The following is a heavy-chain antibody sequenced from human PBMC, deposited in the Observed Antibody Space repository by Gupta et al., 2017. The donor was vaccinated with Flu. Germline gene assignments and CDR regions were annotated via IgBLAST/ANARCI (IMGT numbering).Heavy chain of an antibody. J-gene: IGHJ4*02. CDR1: GFTFSSNG. V-gene: IGHV3-33*03. CDR3: AKSLYCAGGGCYSPADH. D-gene: IGHD2-8*02. Sequence: VKLVESGGTEVQPGGSLRLSCSPSGFTFSSNGMNWVRQAPGKGLEVVAVIWYDENYKYYAESLKGRFTISRDNSKDTVYLQINSLRAEDTGLYYCAKSLYCAGGGCYSPADHWGQGTQVTVTS. CDR2: IWYDENYK.